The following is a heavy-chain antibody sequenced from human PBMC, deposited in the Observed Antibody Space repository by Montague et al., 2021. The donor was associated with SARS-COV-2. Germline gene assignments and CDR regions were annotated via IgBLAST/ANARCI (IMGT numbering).Heavy chain of an antibody. CDR2: IYNSGST. V-gene: IGHV4-4*07. CDR3: VRDQGRSNWNYPDY. CDR1: GGSISGYY. J-gene: IGHJ4*02. D-gene: IGHD1-20*01. Sequence: SETLSLTCTVSGGSISGYYWSWFRQSAGEGLEWIGRIYNSGSTSYNPSLKSRVTMSVDTSKNQFSLKLSSVTAADTAVYHCVRDQGRSNWNYPDYWGQGTLATVSS.